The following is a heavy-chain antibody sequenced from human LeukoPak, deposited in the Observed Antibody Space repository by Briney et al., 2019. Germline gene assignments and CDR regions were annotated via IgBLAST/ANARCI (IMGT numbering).Heavy chain of an antibody. CDR3: ARGSFSRIAARRGAKTFDY. CDR1: GGSFSGYY. J-gene: IGHJ4*02. Sequence: SETLSLTCAVYGGSFSGYYWSWIRQPPGKGLEWIGEINHSGSTNYNPSLKSRVTISVDTSKNQFSLKLSSVTAADTAVYYCARGSFSRIAARRGAKTFDYWGQGTLVTASS. V-gene: IGHV4-34*01. CDR2: INHSGST. D-gene: IGHD6-6*01.